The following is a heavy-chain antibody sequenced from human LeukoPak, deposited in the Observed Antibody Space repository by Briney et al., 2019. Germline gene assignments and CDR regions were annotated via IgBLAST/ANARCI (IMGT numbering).Heavy chain of an antibody. V-gene: IGHV3-30*02. J-gene: IGHJ5*02. Sequence: GGSLRLSCAASGFTFSSYGMHWVRQAPGKGLDWVAFIHHDGSNKYYADSVRGRFTISRDNSKNTLFLQMNSLRTEDTAVYYCAKDFYSGSSPWGQGTLVTVSS. CDR1: GFTFSSYG. CDR3: AKDFYSGSSP. D-gene: IGHD1-26*01. CDR2: IHHDGSNK.